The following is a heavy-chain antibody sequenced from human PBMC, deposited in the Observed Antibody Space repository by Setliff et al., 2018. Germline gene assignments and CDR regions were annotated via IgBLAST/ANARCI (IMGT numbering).Heavy chain of an antibody. Sequence: SETLSLTCTVSGGSITSGSFFWGWIRQSPGKGLEWVGSIYHGGDTYYNPSLKGRLTISVDTAQNQFSLRLTSVTAADTAVYYCARTGTYRYFDYWGQGALVTVSS. V-gene: IGHV4-39*01. D-gene: IGHD1-1*01. J-gene: IGHJ4*02. CDR1: GGSITSGSFF. CDR3: ARTGTYRYFDY. CDR2: IYHGGDT.